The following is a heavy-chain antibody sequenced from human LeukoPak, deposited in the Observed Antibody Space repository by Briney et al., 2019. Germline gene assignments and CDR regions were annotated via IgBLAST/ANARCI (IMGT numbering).Heavy chain of an antibody. Sequence: GRSLRLSCAASGFTFGSYGMHWVRQAPGKGLEWVAVISYDGSNKYYADSVKGRFTISRDNSKNTLYLQMNSLRAEDAAVYYCAKSTQDYWGQGTLVTVSS. D-gene: IGHD5/OR15-5a*01. CDR1: GFTFGSYG. CDR2: ISYDGSNK. CDR3: AKSTQDY. J-gene: IGHJ4*02. V-gene: IGHV3-30*18.